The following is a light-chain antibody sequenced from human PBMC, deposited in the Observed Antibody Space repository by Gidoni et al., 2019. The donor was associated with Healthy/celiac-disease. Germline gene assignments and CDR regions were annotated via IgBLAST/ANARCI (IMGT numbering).Light chain of an antibody. CDR3: QQSSNWPPIT. V-gene: IGKV3-11*01. CDR2: DAS. CDR1: QSVSSY. Sequence: FLTQSPATLSLSPAERATLSCRASQSVSSYLAWYQQKPGQAPRLLIDDASNRATGIPARVSGSGSGTDFTRTISSLEPEEFAVYYCQQSSNWPPITFGQXTRLEIK. J-gene: IGKJ5*01.